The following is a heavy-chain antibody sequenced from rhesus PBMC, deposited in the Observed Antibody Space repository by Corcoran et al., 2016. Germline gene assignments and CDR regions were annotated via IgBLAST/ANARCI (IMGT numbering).Heavy chain of an antibody. V-gene: IGHV4-169*01. CDR3: ARGDY. Sequence: QLQLQESGPGLVKPSETLSVTCAISGGSISSSYWRWIRLAPVKGLEWIGYTYGSGSRTSYAPSLKGRVTLSVDTSNSQLSLKLSSVTAAYTAVYYCARGDYWGQGVLVTVSS. CDR2: TYGSGSRT. J-gene: IGHJ4*01. CDR1: GGSISSSY.